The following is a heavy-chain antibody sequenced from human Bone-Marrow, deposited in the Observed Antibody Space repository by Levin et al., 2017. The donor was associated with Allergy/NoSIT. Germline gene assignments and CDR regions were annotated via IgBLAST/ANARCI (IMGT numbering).Heavy chain of an antibody. CDR1: GFPFSDYY. D-gene: IGHD2-15*01. CDR3: VVRWY. V-gene: IGHV3-11*01. CDR2: MSSSGSNI. J-gene: IGHJ4*02. Sequence: GGSLRLSCAASGFPFSDYYMSWLRQAPGKGLEWLSYMSSSGSNIYYADSVKGRFTISRDNAKKSLYLQMNSLRAEDTAVYYCVVRWYWGQGTLVTVSS.